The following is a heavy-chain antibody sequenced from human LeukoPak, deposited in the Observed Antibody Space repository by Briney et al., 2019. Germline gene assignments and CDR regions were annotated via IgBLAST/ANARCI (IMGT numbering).Heavy chain of an antibody. CDR3: ARHRIEVAGYNWFDP. Sequence: SETLSLTCTVSGGSISSSSYYWGWIRQPPGKGLEWIGSIYYSGSTYYNPSLKSRVTISVDTSKNQFSLKLSSVTAADTAVYYCARHRIEVAGYNWFDPWGQGTLVTVSS. J-gene: IGHJ5*02. V-gene: IGHV4-39*01. CDR1: GGSISSSSYY. D-gene: IGHD6-19*01. CDR2: IYYSGST.